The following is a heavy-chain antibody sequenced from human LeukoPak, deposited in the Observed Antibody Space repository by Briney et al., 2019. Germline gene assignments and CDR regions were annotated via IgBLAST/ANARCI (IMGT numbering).Heavy chain of an antibody. J-gene: IGHJ4*02. Sequence: GASVKVSCKASGYTFTGYYMHWVRQAPGQGLEWMGRINPNSGGTNYAQKFRGRVTMTRDTSISTAYMELSRLRSDDTAVYYCAHLVGATSFDYWGQGTLVTVSS. CDR1: GYTFTGYY. D-gene: IGHD1-26*01. V-gene: IGHV1-2*06. CDR3: AHLVGATSFDY. CDR2: INPNSGGT.